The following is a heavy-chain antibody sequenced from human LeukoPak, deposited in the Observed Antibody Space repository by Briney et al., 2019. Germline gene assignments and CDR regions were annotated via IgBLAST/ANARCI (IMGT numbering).Heavy chain of an antibody. CDR3: AKPTPHYYYYYMDV. J-gene: IGHJ6*03. CDR2: ISSSSSYI. D-gene: IGHD4-23*01. Sequence: GGSLRLSCAAPGFTFSSYSMNWVRQAPGKGLEWASSISSSSSYIYYADSVKGRFTISRDNAKNSLYLQMNSLRAEDTAVYYCAKPTPHYYYYYMDVWGKGTTVTVSS. V-gene: IGHV3-21*01. CDR1: GFTFSSYS.